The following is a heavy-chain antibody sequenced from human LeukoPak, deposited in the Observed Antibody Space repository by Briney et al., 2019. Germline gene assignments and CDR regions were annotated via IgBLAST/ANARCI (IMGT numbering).Heavy chain of an antibody. CDR1: GGSISSSSYY. J-gene: IGHJ4*02. Sequence: SETLSLTCTVSGGSISSSSYYWGWIRQPPGKGLEWIGIIYYSGSTYYNPSLKSRVTISVDTSKNQFSLKLSSVTAADTAVYYCARDRGGYSGYDHFDYWGQGTLVTVSS. V-gene: IGHV4-39*07. CDR2: IYYSGST. CDR3: ARDRGGYSGYDHFDY. D-gene: IGHD5-12*01.